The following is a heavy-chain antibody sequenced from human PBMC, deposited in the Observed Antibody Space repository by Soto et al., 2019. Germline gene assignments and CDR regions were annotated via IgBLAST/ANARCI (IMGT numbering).Heavy chain of an antibody. CDR2: INHSGST. CDR3: ASLKGDDYGDYTDAFDI. D-gene: IGHD4-17*01. CDR1: GGSFSGYY. J-gene: IGHJ3*02. V-gene: IGHV4-34*01. Sequence: QVQLQQWGAGLLKPSETLSLTCAVYGGSFSGYYWSWIRQPPGKGLGWIGEINHSGSTNYNPSLKSRVTISVDTSKNQFSLKLSSVTAADTAVYYCASLKGDDYGDYTDAFDIWGQGTMVTVSS.